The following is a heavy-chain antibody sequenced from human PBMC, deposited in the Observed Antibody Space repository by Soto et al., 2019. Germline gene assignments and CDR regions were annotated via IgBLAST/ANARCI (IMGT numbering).Heavy chain of an antibody. V-gene: IGHV4-31*03. CDR1: GGSISSGGYS. CDR3: ARFSGSYPSL. J-gene: IGHJ4*02. Sequence: SETLSLTCTVSGGSISSGGYSWTWIRQHPGKGLEWIGYIYYSGSTYYKPSLKSRVTISVDTSKNQFSLKLSSVTAADTAVYYCARFSGSYPSLWGQGTLVTVSS. CDR2: IYYSGST. D-gene: IGHD1-26*01.